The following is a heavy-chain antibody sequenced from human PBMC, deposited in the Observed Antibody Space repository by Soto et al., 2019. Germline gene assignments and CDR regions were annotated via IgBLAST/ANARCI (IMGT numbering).Heavy chain of an antibody. Sequence: QVQLVQSGAEVKKPGSSVKVSCKASGGTFSSYAISWVRQAPGQGLEWMGGIIPIFGTANYAQKFQGRVTITADESTSTAYMELSSLRSEDTAVYYFASSECYYGSGSYCGLRGHFDYWGQGTLVTVSS. CDR2: IIPIFGTA. CDR1: GGTFSSYA. CDR3: ASSECYYGSGSYCGLRGHFDY. V-gene: IGHV1-69*01. J-gene: IGHJ4*02. D-gene: IGHD3-10*01.